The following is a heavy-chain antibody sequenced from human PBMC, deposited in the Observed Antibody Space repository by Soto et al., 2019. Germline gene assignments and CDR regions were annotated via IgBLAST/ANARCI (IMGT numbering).Heavy chain of an antibody. CDR2: ISGSGGST. Sequence: GGSLRLSCAASGFTFSSYAMSWVRQAPGKGLEWVSAISGSGGSTYYADSVKGRFTISRDNSENTLYLQMNSLRAEDTAVYYCAKPTRQREKTPVHDSIGIMVYAQYYFDYWCQGTLVTVS. CDR1: GFTFSSYA. J-gene: IGHJ4*02. V-gene: IGHV3-23*01. CDR3: AKPTRQREKTPVHDSIGIMVYAQYYFDY. D-gene: IGHD2-8*01.